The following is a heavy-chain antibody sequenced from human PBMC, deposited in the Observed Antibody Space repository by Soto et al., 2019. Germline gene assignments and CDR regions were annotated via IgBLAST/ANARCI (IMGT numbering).Heavy chain of an antibody. CDR1: GYSFTSYW. J-gene: IGHJ5*02. CDR3: ARSLTVPEDWFDP. D-gene: IGHD4-17*01. V-gene: IGHV5-51*01. Sequence: GESLKISCKGSGYSFTSYWIGWVRQMPGKGLEWMGIIYPGDSDTRHSPSFQGQVTISADNSISTAYLQWSSLKASDIAMYYCARSLTVPEDWFDPWGQGTLVTVSS. CDR2: IYPGDSDT.